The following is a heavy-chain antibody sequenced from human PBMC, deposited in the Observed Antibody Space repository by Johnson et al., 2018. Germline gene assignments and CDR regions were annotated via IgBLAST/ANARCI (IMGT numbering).Heavy chain of an antibody. Sequence: VQLVESGGGVVQPGRSLRLSCAASGFTFSSYGMHWVRQAPGKGLEWVAVIWYDGSNKYYADSVKGRFTISRDNSKNTRYLQMNSLRAEDTAVYYCARDNNWNDEGAFDIWGQGTMVTVSS. V-gene: IGHV3-33*08. CDR2: IWYDGSNK. D-gene: IGHD1-1*01. J-gene: IGHJ3*02. CDR1: GFTFSSYG. CDR3: ARDNNWNDEGAFDI.